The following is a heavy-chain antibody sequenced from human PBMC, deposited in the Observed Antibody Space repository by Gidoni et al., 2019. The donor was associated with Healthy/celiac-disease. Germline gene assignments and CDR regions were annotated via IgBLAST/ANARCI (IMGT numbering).Heavy chain of an antibody. J-gene: IGHJ3*02. CDR2: ISYDGSNK. V-gene: IGHV3-30*18. Sequence: QVQLVESGGGVVQPGRSLRLSCAASGFPFSSYGMHWVRQAPGKGLEWVAVISYDGSNKYYADSVKGRFTISRDNSKNTLYLQMNSLRAEDTAVYYCAKELFSGGEPDAFDIWGQGTMVTVSS. CDR3: AKELFSGGEPDAFDI. D-gene: IGHD3-10*01. CDR1: GFPFSSYG.